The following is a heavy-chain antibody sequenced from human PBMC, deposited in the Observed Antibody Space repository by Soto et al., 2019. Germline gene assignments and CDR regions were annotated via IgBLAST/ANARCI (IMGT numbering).Heavy chain of an antibody. CDR2: ISGSGGST. V-gene: IGHV3-23*01. CDR1: GFTFSSYA. CDR3: AKAIVVVTATQYYYYGMDV. D-gene: IGHD2-21*02. J-gene: IGHJ6*02. Sequence: SGGSLRLSCAASGFTFSSYAMSWVRQAPGKGLEWVSAISGSGGSTHYADSVKGRFTISRDNSKNTLYLQMNSLRAEDTAVYYCAKAIVVVTATQYYYYGMDVWGQGTTVTVSS.